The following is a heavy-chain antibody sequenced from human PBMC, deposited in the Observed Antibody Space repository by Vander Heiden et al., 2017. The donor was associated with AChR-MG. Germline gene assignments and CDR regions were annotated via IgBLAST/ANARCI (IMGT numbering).Heavy chain of an antibody. CDR1: GFSLSTSGVG. CDR2: IYWDDDK. J-gene: IGHJ4*02. V-gene: IGHV2-5*02. Sequence: QITLRESGPTLVKPTQTLTLTCSFSGFSLSTSGVGVGCIRQPPGKALEWLAVIYWDDDKRYSPSLKSRLTITKDTSNNQVVLRMTNMDPVDTATYYCAHRVTGNSFVSYFDYWGQGTLVTVSS. CDR3: AHRVTGNSFVSYFDY. D-gene: IGHD6-6*01.